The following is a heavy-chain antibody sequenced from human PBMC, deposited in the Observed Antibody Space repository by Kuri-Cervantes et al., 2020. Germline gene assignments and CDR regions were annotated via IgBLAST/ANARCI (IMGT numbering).Heavy chain of an antibody. D-gene: IGHD1-26*01. CDR2: INPNSGGT. CDR3: ARGAELRXGAYFDY. CDR1: GYTXXGYY. V-gene: IGHV1-2*04. Sequence: ASVKVSXXASGYTXXGYYMHWVRQAAGXGLEWMEWINPNSGGTNNAQKFQGWVTXTRDTSMXTAYMELSXLRSDDTAVXXCARGAELRXGAYFDYWGQGTLVTVSS. J-gene: IGHJ4*02.